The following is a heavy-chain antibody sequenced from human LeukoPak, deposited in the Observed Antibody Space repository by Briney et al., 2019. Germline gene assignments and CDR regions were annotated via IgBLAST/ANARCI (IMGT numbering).Heavy chain of an antibody. V-gene: IGHV1-46*01. CDR2: INPSGGST. CDR1: GYTFTSYY. D-gene: IGHD5-18*01. J-gene: IGHJ4*02. CDR3: ARGDTAMVAYDY. Sequence: ASVKVSCKASGYTFTSYYVHWVRQAPGQGLERMGIINPSGGSTSYAQKFQGRVTMTRDTSTSTAYMELSSLRSEDTAVYYCARGDTAMVAYDYWGQGTLVTVSS.